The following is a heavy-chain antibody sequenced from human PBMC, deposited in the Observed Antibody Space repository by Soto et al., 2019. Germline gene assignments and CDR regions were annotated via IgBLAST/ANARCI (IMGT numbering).Heavy chain of an antibody. D-gene: IGHD3-22*01. CDR2: ISSSSSYI. J-gene: IGHJ4*02. CDR3: ARDLDVRDFSWGLNYYDSSGYDY. Sequence: EVQLVESGGGLVKPGGSLRLSCAASGFTFSSYSMNWVRQAPGKGLEWVSSISSSSSYIYYADSVKGRFTISRDNAKNSLYLQMNSLRAEDTAVYYCARDLDVRDFSWGLNYYDSSGYDYWGQGTLVTVSS. V-gene: IGHV3-21*01. CDR1: GFTFSSYS.